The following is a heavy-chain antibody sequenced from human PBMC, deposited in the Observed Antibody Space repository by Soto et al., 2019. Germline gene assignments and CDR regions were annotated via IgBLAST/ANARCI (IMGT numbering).Heavy chain of an antibody. V-gene: IGHV4-59*01. D-gene: IGHD1-26*01. Sequence: SENLSLTWTVSGGSLSSYYWSWFRQPPGKGLEWIGYIYYSGSTNYNPSLKSRVTISVDTSKNQFSLKLTSVTAADTAVYYCARRYGGNFDYWGQGTLVTVSS. CDR2: IYYSGST. CDR1: GGSLSSYY. CDR3: ARRYGGNFDY. J-gene: IGHJ4*02.